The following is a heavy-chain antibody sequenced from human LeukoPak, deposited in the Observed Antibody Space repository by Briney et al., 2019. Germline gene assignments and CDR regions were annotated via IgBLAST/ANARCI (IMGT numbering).Heavy chain of an antibody. CDR1: GFTFSNCA. CDR2: ISGSGGST. Sequence: GGSLRLSCAASGFTFSNCAMSWVRQAPGKGLEWVSVISGSGGSTYYADSVKGRFTISRDNSKNTLYLQMDSLRAGDTAVYYCARGRLRVIDAFDIWGQGTMVTVSS. J-gene: IGHJ3*02. D-gene: IGHD2-21*01. CDR3: ARGRLRVIDAFDI. V-gene: IGHV3-23*01.